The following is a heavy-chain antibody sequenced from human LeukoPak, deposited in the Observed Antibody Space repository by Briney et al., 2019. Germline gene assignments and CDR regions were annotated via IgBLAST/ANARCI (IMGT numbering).Heavy chain of an antibody. CDR1: GYTFTSYG. CDR3: ARDSVRDYGGNSHDAFDI. D-gene: IGHD4-23*01. CDR2: ISAYNGNT. V-gene: IGHV1-18*01. J-gene: IGHJ3*02. Sequence: ASVKVSCKASGYTFTSYGINWVRQAPGQGLEWMGWISAYNGNTNYAQKLQGRVTMTTDTSTSTAYMELRSLRSDDTAVYYCARDSVRDYGGNSHDAFDIWGQGTMVAVSS.